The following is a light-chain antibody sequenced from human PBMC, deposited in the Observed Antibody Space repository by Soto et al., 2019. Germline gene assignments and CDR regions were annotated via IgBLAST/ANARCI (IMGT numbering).Light chain of an antibody. Sequence: QSALAQPRSVSGSPGQSVTIYCTGTSSDVGGYNYVSWYQQHPGKAPKLMIYDVSQRPSGVPDRFSGSRSGNTASLTISGLQAEDEADYYCCSYAGSYTYVFGAGTKVTVL. CDR2: DVS. J-gene: IGLJ1*01. CDR1: SSDVGGYNY. CDR3: CSYAGSYTYV. V-gene: IGLV2-11*01.